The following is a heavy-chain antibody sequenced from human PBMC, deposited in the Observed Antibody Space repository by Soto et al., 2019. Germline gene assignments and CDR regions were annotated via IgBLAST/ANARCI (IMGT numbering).Heavy chain of an antibody. CDR1: GDSISSNYW. J-gene: IGHJ5*02. CDR2: IYHSGST. CDR3: ARGVTTMGNLVTRFDP. Sequence: SETLSLTCAVSGDSISSNYWWSWVRQPPGKGLEWIGEIYHSGSTNYYPSLRSRVTISVDKSKNQFSLKLNSLTAADTAVYYCARGVTTMGNLVTRFDPWGQVTLVTVS. D-gene: IGHD5-18*01. V-gene: IGHV4-4*02.